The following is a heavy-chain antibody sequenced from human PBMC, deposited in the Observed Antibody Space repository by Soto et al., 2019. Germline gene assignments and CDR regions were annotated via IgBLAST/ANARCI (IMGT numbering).Heavy chain of an antibody. CDR2: IFHSGST. Sequence: LFLTCSVSGVSLYSSNWWSWVRQSPEKGLEWIVEIFHSGSTNYNPSLRSRVTISVDRSKNQFSMTLDSVTAADTAVYYCARSIATLIGKSNSKYFDYWGQGTPVTVSS. J-gene: IGHJ4*02. CDR1: GVSLYSSNW. CDR3: ARSIATLIGKSNSKYFDY. D-gene: IGHD2-15*01. V-gene: IGHV4-4*02.